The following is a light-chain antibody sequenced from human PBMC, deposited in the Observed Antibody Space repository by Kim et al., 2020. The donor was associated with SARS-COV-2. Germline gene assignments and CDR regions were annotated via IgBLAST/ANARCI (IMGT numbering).Light chain of an antibody. CDR1: ALAKQY. V-gene: IGLV3-25*03. Sequence: SYELTQPPSVSVSPGQTARITCSGDALAKQYAYWYQQKPGQAPVLVIYKDSERPSGIPERFSGSSSGTTVTLTISGVQAEDEADYYCQSSDSSGTAWVFG. CDR2: KDS. CDR3: QSSDSSGTAWV. J-gene: IGLJ1*01.